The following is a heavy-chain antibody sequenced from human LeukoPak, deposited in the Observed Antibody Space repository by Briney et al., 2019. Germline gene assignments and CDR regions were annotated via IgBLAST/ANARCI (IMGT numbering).Heavy chain of an antibody. CDR3: ARHYYDSSGLVDY. Sequence: SETPSLTCTVSGGSISSSSYYWGWIRQPPGKGLEWIGSIYYSGSTYYNPSLKSRVTISVDTSKNQFSLKLSSVTAADTAVYYCARHYYDSSGLVDYWGQGTLVTVSS. D-gene: IGHD3-22*01. CDR1: GGSISSSSYY. CDR2: IYYSGST. J-gene: IGHJ4*02. V-gene: IGHV4-39*01.